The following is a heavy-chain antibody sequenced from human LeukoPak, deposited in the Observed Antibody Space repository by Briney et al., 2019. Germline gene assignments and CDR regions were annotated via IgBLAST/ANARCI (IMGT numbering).Heavy chain of an antibody. J-gene: IGHJ4*02. Sequence: SETLSLTCAVYGGSFSGYYWSWIRQPPGKGLEWLGEINHSGSTNYNPSLKRRVTISVDTSKNQFSLKLSSVTAADTAVYYCASRDYYDSSGYYGDYWGQGTLVTVSS. V-gene: IGHV4-34*01. CDR3: ASRDYYDSSGYYGDY. CDR1: GGSFSGYY. CDR2: INHSGST. D-gene: IGHD3-22*01.